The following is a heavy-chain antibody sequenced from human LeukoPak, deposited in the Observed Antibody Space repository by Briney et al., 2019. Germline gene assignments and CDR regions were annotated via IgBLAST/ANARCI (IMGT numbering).Heavy chain of an antibody. CDR1: GFTFSSYA. CDR3: AKDHRDGYNNRFFDY. Sequence: QPGGSLRLSCAASGFTFSSYAMHWVRQAPGKGLEWVAVISYDGSNKYYADSVKGRFTISRDNSKNTLYLQMNSLRAEDTAVYYCAKDHRDGYNNRFFDYWGQGTLVTVSS. J-gene: IGHJ4*02. D-gene: IGHD5-24*01. V-gene: IGHV3-30*04. CDR2: ISYDGSNK.